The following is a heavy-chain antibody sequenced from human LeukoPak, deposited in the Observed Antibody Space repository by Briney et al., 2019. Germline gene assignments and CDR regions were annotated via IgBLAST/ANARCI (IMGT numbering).Heavy chain of an antibody. Sequence: GGSLRLSCAVSGYTFSDHYIDWVRQAPGRGLEWVGQTRNKANNYATEYAASVKGRFTISRDDSRNSVYLQMNSLKTEDTAVYYCAKGLLITILGSLDYWGQGTLVTVSS. V-gene: IGHV3-72*01. D-gene: IGHD3-3*01. CDR2: TRNKANNYAT. CDR1: GYTFSDHY. J-gene: IGHJ4*02. CDR3: AKGLLITILGSLDY.